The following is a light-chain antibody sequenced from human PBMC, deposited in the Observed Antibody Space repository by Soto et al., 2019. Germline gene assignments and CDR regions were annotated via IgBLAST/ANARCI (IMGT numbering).Light chain of an antibody. CDR3: STCDDSLRGLV. J-gene: IGLJ2*01. Sequence: QSVLTQPPSASGAPGQGISISCSGRSSNIGGNSVSWYRQVPGTAPKLLIFSNHQRPSGVPDRFSGSKSGTSASLAISGLQSEDEADYDWSTCDDSLRGLVFCGGTKVTVL. CDR1: SSNIGGNS. V-gene: IGLV1-44*01. CDR2: SNH.